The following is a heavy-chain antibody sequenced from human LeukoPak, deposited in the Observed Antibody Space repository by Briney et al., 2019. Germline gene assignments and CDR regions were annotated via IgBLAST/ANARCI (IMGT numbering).Heavy chain of an antibody. CDR2: IDGSSSHI. D-gene: IGHD2-21*02. Sequence: GGSLRLSCAASGFSFSNYAMNWVRQAPGKGLEWVSSIDGSSSHIYYADSVKGRFTISRDNTKSSLYLQMNSLRAEDMAVYYCARGYCGGDCYGGWGQGTLVTVSS. J-gene: IGHJ1*01. CDR1: GFSFSNYA. V-gene: IGHV3-21*01. CDR3: ARGYCGGDCYGG.